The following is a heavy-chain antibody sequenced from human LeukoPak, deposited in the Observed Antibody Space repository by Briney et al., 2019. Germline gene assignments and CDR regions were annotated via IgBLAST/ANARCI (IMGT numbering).Heavy chain of an antibody. Sequence: PGGSLRLSCAASGFTFSSYWMHWVRQAPGKGLVWVSRINSDGSSTSYADSVKGRFTISRDNAKNTLYLQMNSLRAEDTAVYYCARITGYDSSGFPVYFDYWGQGTLVTVSS. V-gene: IGHV3-74*01. CDR2: INSDGSST. CDR1: GFTFSSYW. CDR3: ARITGYDSSGFPVYFDY. J-gene: IGHJ4*02. D-gene: IGHD3-22*01.